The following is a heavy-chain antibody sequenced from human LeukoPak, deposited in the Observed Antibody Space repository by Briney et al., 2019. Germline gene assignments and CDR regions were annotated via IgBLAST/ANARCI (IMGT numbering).Heavy chain of an antibody. Sequence: GGSLRLSCAASGFTFDDYAMHWVRQAPGKGLEWVSGISWNSGSIGYADSVKGRFTISRDNAKNSLYLQMNSLRAEDTALYYCAKDPRSYCGGDCSHWYFDLWGCGTLVTVSS. D-gene: IGHD2-21*02. CDR1: GFTFDDYA. J-gene: IGHJ2*01. V-gene: IGHV3-9*01. CDR3: AKDPRSYCGGDCSHWYFDL. CDR2: ISWNSGSI.